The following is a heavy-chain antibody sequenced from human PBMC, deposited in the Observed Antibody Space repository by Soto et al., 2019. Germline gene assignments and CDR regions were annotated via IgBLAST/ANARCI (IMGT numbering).Heavy chain of an antibody. J-gene: IGHJ5*02. CDR2: IYPGDSDT. D-gene: IGHD3-22*01. CDR3: ARHVQYYYDSSGYYYGSNWFDP. V-gene: IGHV5-51*01. CDR1: GYSFTSYW. Sequence: PGESLKISCKGSGYSFTSYWIGWVRQMPGKGLEWMGIIYPGDSDTRYSPSFQGQVTISADKSISTAYLQWSSLKASDTAMYYCARHVQYYYDSSGYYYGSNWFDPWGQGTPVTVS.